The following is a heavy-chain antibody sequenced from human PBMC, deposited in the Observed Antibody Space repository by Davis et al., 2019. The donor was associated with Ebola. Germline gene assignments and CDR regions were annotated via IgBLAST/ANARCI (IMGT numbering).Heavy chain of an antibody. CDR2: INAGNGNT. D-gene: IGHD3-10*01. J-gene: IGHJ4*02. CDR3: ARDRGMVQGVVITDYFDY. V-gene: IGHV1-3*01. Sequence: AASVKVSCKASGYTFTSYAVHWVRQAPGQRLEWMGWINAGNGNTKYSQKFQGRVTITRDTSASTAYMELSSLRSEDTAVYYCARDRGMVQGVVITDYFDYWGQGTLVTVSS. CDR1: GYTFTSYA.